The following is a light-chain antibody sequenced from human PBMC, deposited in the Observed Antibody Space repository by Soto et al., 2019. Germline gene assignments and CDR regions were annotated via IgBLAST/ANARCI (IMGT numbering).Light chain of an antibody. CDR1: SSDVGGYEH. CDR3: SSYTSISLYV. V-gene: IGLV2-14*01. J-gene: IGLJ1*01. Sequence: QSALTQSASVSGSPGQSISISCAGTSSDVGGYEHVSWYQQHPGKVPKLIIYDVSSRPSGVSSRFSGSKFGNTASLTISGLQAEDEADYYCSSYTSISLYVFGTGTKLTVL. CDR2: DVS.